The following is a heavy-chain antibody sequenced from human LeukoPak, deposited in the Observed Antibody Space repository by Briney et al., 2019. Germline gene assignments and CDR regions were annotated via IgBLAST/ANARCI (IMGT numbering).Heavy chain of an antibody. V-gene: IGHV3-21*01. J-gene: IGHJ2*01. CDR3: ARDASGTLPQYWYFDL. Sequence: GGPLRLSCAASGFTFSSYSINWVRQAPGKGLEWVSSISSSSSYIYYADSLKGRFTISRDNAKNSLYLQLNSLRAEDTAVYYCARDASGTLPQYWYFDLWGRGTLVTVSS. CDR2: ISSSSSYI. D-gene: IGHD1-14*01. CDR1: GFTFSSYS.